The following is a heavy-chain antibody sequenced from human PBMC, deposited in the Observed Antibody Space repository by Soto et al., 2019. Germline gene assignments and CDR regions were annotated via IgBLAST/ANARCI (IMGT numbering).Heavy chain of an antibody. CDR1: GFTFSSFE. D-gene: IGHD3-10*01. CDR3: VAASGVNPVDY. Sequence: GGSLRLSCATSGFTFSSFEMNWVRQAPGKGLEWVSYISSAGSATFYADSVKGRFTISRDNAKNSLFLQMNSLSAEDTALYYCVAASGVNPVDYWGQGTLVTVSS. J-gene: IGHJ4*02. V-gene: IGHV3-48*03. CDR2: ISSAGSAT.